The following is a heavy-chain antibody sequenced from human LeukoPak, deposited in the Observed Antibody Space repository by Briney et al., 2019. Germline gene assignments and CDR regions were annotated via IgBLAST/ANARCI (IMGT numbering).Heavy chain of an antibody. CDR1: LGSITGGKDF. D-gene: IGHD6-13*01. CDR2: IYFTGST. Sequence: LQTLSLTCAVSLGSITGGKDFCGWIRHSPGKGLGWIGSIYFTGSTYYNPSLKSRVTISVDTSKSEFSLMVHSVTAADTAMYYCARRGITYSTTFFDSWGQGTLVTVAS. J-gene: IGHJ4*02. CDR3: ARRGITYSTTFFDS. V-gene: IGHV4-39*01.